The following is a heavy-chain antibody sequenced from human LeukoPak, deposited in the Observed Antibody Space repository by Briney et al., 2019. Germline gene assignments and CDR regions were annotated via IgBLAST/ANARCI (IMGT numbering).Heavy chain of an antibody. CDR2: INHSGST. CDR1: GGSFSGYY. D-gene: IGHD3-3*01. J-gene: IGHJ6*03. V-gene: IGHV4-34*01. Sequence: PSETLSLTCAVYGGSFSGYYWSWIRQPPGKGLEWIGEINHSGSTNYNPSLKSRCTISVDTSKNQFSLKLSSVTAADTAVYYCARGGFTIFGVVITNSMDVWGKGTTVTVSS. CDR3: ARGGFTIFGVVITNSMDV.